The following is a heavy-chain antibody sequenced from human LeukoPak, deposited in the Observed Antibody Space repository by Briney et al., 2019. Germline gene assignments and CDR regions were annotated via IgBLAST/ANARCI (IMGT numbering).Heavy chain of an antibody. J-gene: IGHJ4*02. V-gene: IGHV3-9*03. CDR1: GFTFDDYA. CDR2: ISWNSGSI. CDR3: AKESSSGYYFDY. Sequence: GRSLRLSSAASGFTFDDYAMHWVRQAPGKGLEWVSGISWNSGSIGYADSVKGRFTISRDNAKNSLYLQMNSLRAEDMALYYCAKESSSGYYFDYWGQGTLVTVSS. D-gene: IGHD6-19*01.